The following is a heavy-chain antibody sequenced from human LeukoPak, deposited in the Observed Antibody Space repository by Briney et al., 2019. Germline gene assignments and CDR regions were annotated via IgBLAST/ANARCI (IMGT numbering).Heavy chain of an antibody. CDR3: AADDGDILTAPGDY. J-gene: IGHJ4*02. CDR2: IVVGSGNT. D-gene: IGHD3-9*01. Sequence: SVKVSCKASGFTFTSSAVQWVRQARGQRLEWIGWIVVGSGNTNYAQRFQERVTITRDMSTSTAYMELSSLRSEDTAVYYCAADDGDILTAPGDYWGQGTLVTVSS. V-gene: IGHV1-58*01. CDR1: GFTFTSSA.